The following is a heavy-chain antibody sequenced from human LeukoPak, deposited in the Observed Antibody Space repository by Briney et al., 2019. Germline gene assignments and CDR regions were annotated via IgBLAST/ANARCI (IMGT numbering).Heavy chain of an antibody. Sequence: SQTLSLTCAISGDSVSSNTAAWNWIRQSPPRGLEWLGRTYYRSKWYTDYAVSVKSRITINPDTSKNRFSLQLNPVAPEDTAVYYCVRDHGGLDCWGQGTVVTVSS. CDR1: GDSVSSNTAA. CDR2: TYYRSKWYT. V-gene: IGHV6-1*01. J-gene: IGHJ4*02. CDR3: VRDHGGLDC.